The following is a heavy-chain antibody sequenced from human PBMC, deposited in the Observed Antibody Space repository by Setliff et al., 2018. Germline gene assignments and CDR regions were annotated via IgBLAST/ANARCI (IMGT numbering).Heavy chain of an antibody. CDR3: AVFNVAPTRKKYYSYLDV. Sequence: GASVKVSCKASGGTLSNYGLSWVRQAPGQGLEWMGGTIPMLALPNKAEKFQDRITITADKSTNTAYMELSSLRSEDTAVYYCAVFNVAPTRKKYYSYLDVWDKGTTVTVSS. J-gene: IGHJ6*03. CDR1: GGTLSNYG. V-gene: IGHV1-69*10. D-gene: IGHD2-15*01. CDR2: TIPMLALP.